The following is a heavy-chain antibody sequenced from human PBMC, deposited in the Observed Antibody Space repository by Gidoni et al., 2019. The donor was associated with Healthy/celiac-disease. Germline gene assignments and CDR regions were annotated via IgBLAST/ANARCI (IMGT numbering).Heavy chain of an antibody. V-gene: IGHV1-46*01. CDR1: RDTFTSYY. Sequence: QVQLVQTGAEVKKPGASVKVSCKASRDTFTSYYMNWVRQAPGQGLEWMGIISPSGCSTSYAHKFKGRVTMTRDTSTSTVYMELSSLSSEDTAVYYCARDWEQSPRGIDVWGQGTTVTVSS. CDR3: ARDWEQSPRGIDV. D-gene: IGHD1-26*01. CDR2: ISPSGCST. J-gene: IGHJ6*02.